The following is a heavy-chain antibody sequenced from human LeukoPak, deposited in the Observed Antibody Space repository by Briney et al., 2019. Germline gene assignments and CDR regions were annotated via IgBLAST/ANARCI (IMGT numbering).Heavy chain of an antibody. V-gene: IGHV3-7*01. CDR2: IKQDGSEQ. CDR3: ARVYDF. J-gene: IGHJ4*02. D-gene: IGHD3-3*01. Sequence: GGSLRLSCAASGFTFSHYYMSWVRQAPGKGLEWVANIKQDGSEQFYLDSVKGRFTISRDNAKNSLYLQMNSLRAEDTAVYYCARVYDFWGQGTLVTVSS. CDR1: GFTFSHYY.